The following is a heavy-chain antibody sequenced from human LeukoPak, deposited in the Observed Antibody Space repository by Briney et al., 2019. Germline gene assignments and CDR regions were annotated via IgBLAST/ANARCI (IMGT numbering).Heavy chain of an antibody. CDR2: ISSSGSTI. CDR3: AREGSYYSDAFDI. CDR1: GFTFSSYE. D-gene: IGHD1-26*01. J-gene: IGHJ3*02. V-gene: IGHV3-48*03. Sequence: GGSLRLSCAASGFTFSSYEMNWVRQAPGKGLEWVSYISSSGSTIYYADSVKGRFTISRDNAKSSLYLQMNSLRAEDTAVYYCAREGSYYSDAFDIWGQGTMVTVSS.